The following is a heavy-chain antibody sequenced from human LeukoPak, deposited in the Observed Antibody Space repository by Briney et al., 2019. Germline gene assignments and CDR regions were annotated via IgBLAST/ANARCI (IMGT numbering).Heavy chain of an antibody. V-gene: IGHV3-66*01. CDR3: AREGSSGSYYYFDY. J-gene: IGHJ4*02. CDR2: IYGGGTT. CDR1: GFTVSNSY. Sequence: GGSLRLSCAASGFTVSNSYMNWVRQAPGKVLEWVSAIYGGGTTYYADSVKGRFTISRDNAKNSLYLQMNSLRAEDTAVYYCAREGSSGSYYYFDYWGQGTLVTVSS. D-gene: IGHD1-26*01.